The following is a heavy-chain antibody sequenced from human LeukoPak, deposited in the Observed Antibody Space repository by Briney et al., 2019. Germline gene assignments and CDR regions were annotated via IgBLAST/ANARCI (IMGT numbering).Heavy chain of an antibody. CDR2: ISSSSSKI. D-gene: IGHD3-10*01. CDR3: AIDLRFGSGSYSYP. V-gene: IGHV3-11*01. CDR1: GFIFSDYY. J-gene: IGHJ5*02. Sequence: GGSLRLSCAASGFIFSDYYMSWIRQAPGKGLDWVSYISSSSSKIYYADSVKGRFTISRDNAKNSLYLQMNSLRAEDTAVYYCAIDLRFGSGSYSYPWGQGTLVIVSS.